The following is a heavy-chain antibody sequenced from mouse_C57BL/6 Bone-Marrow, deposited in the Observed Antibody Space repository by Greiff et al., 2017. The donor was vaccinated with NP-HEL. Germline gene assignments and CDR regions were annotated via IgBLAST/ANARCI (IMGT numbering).Heavy chain of an antibody. J-gene: IGHJ4*01. Sequence: ESGPGLVKPSQSLSLTCSVTGYSITSGYYWNWIRQFPGNKLEWMGYISYDGSNNYNPSLKNRISITRDTSKNQFFLKLNSVTTEDTATYYCATEIYYDYDGPFAYYAMDYWGQGTSVTVSS. D-gene: IGHD2-4*01. V-gene: IGHV3-6*01. CDR1: GYSITSGYY. CDR2: ISYDGSN. CDR3: ATEIYYDYDGPFAYYAMDY.